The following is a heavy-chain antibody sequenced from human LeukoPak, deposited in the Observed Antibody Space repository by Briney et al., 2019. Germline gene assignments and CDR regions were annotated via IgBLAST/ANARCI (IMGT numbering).Heavy chain of an antibody. CDR1: GGSISSYY. J-gene: IGHJ5*02. CDR2: IYYSGST. D-gene: IGHD5-18*01. Sequence: SETLSLTCTVSGGSISSYYWSWIRQPPGKGLEWIGYIYYSGSTNYNPSLKSRVTISVDTSKNQFSLKLSSVTAADTAVYYCARGGYRYGRAAGIANWFDPWGQGTLVTVSS. CDR3: ARGGYRYGRAAGIANWFDP. V-gene: IGHV4-59*08.